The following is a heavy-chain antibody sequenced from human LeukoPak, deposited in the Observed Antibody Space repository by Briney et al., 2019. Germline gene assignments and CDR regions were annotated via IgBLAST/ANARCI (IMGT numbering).Heavy chain of an antibody. V-gene: IGHV3-64*01. CDR1: GFTFSSYG. CDR3: ARGHFWSGYTYQDYFYYMDV. Sequence: GGSLRLSCAASGFTFSSYGMHWVRQAPGRGPESVSGISYNGDGTYYANSVKGRFTISRDNSKKTLYLQVGSLRVEDMGVYYCARGHFWSGYTYQDYFYYMDVWGKGTAVTVSS. J-gene: IGHJ6*03. CDR2: ISYNGDGT. D-gene: IGHD3-3*02.